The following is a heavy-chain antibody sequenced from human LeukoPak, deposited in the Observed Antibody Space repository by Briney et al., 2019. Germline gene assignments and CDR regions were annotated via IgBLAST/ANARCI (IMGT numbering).Heavy chain of an antibody. J-gene: IGHJ4*02. CDR3: ARYCSSTSCYIH. D-gene: IGHD2-2*02. V-gene: IGHV1-2*02. CDR2: INPNSGGT. Sequence: ASVKVSCKASGYTFTGYYMHWVRQVPGQGLEWMGWINPNSGGTNYAQKFQGRVTMTRDTSISTAYMELSRLRSDDTAVYYCARYCSSTSCYIHWGQGTLVTVSS. CDR1: GYTFTGYY.